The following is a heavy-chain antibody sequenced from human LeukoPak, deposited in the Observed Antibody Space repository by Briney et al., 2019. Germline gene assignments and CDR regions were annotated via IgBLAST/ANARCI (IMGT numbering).Heavy chain of an antibody. Sequence: PSETLSLTCTVSGGSISSYYWSWIRQPAGKGLEWIGRIYTSGSTNYNPSLKSRVTMSVDTSKNQFSLKLSSVTAADTAVYYCAREASSSWYSGAFDIWGQGTMVTVSS. CDR1: GGSISSYY. D-gene: IGHD6-13*01. V-gene: IGHV4-4*07. CDR2: IYTSGST. J-gene: IGHJ3*02. CDR3: AREASSSWYSGAFDI.